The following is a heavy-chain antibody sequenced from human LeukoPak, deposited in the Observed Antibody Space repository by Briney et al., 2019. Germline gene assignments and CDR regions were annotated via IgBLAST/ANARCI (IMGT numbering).Heavy chain of an antibody. Sequence: ASVKVSCKASGGTFSSYAISWVRQAPGQGLEWMGGIIPIFGTASYAQKFQGRVTITADKSTSTAYMELSSLRSEDTAVYYCARGVTYYGLDYWGQGTLVTVSP. CDR3: ARGVTYYGLDY. D-gene: IGHD3-10*01. J-gene: IGHJ4*02. CDR1: GGTFSSYA. CDR2: IIPIFGTA. V-gene: IGHV1-69*06.